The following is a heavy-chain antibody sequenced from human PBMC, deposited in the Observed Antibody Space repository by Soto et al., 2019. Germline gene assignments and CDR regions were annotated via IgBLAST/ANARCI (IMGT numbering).Heavy chain of an antibody. Sequence: QVQLQESGPGLVKPSGTLSLTCAVSCGSISSSNCWSWVRQPPGKGLEWIGEIYHSGSTNFNPSLKSRVTISVDKSKNQFSLKLNSVTAADTAVYYCARVSGSYYYGMDVWGQGTTVTVSS. J-gene: IGHJ6*02. CDR3: ARVSGSYYYGMDV. V-gene: IGHV4-4*02. CDR2: IYHSGST. CDR1: CGSISSSNC.